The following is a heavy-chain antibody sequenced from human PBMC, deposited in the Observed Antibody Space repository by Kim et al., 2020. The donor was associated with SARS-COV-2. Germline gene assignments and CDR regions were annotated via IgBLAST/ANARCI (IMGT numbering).Heavy chain of an antibody. J-gene: IGHJ4*01. CDR1: GGSISSYY. CDR2: IYYSGST. D-gene: IGHD3-10*01. Sequence: SETLSLTCTVSGGSISSYYWSWIRQPPGKGLEWIGYIYYSGSTNYNPSLNSRVTITVDTSKNQFSLKLSSVTAADTAVYYCARDREYYYGSGIGYWGQEPWSPSPQ. V-gene: IGHV4-59*13. CDR3: ARDREYYYGSGIGY.